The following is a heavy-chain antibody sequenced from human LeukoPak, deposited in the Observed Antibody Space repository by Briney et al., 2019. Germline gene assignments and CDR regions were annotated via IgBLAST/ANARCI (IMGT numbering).Heavy chain of an antibody. V-gene: IGHV1-46*01. CDR2: INPSGGST. D-gene: IGHD4-23*01. J-gene: IGHJ6*03. Sequence: ASVKVSCKASGYTFTNYYMHWVRQAPGQGLEWMGIINPSGGSTSYAQKFQGRVTMTRDMSTSTVYMELSSLRSEDTAVYYCARWEATVVTPDTSNLYMDVWGKGTTVTVSS. CDR1: GYTFTNYY. CDR3: ARWEATVVTPDTSNLYMDV.